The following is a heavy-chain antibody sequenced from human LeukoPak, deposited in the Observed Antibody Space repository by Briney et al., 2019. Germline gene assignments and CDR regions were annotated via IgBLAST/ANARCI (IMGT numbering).Heavy chain of an antibody. CDR1: GFTFSSYG. Sequence: GGSLRLSCAASGFTFSSYGMHWVRQAPGKGLEWVAFIRNDGSNKYYADSVKGRFTISRDKYKNTLYLQMNSLRAEDTAVYYCAKEDQRYSSSWYNWFDPWGQGTLVTVSS. CDR2: IRNDGSNK. D-gene: IGHD6-13*01. V-gene: IGHV3-30*02. CDR3: AKEDQRYSSSWYNWFDP. J-gene: IGHJ5*02.